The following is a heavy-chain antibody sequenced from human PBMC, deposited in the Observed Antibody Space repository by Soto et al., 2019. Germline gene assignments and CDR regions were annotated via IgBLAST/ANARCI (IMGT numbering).Heavy chain of an antibody. V-gene: IGHV3-23*01. D-gene: IGHD6-13*01. CDR3: AKQGDSSSWQFYYYGMDV. Sequence: GGSLRLSCAASGFTFSSYAMSWVRQAPGKGLEWVSAISGSGGSTYYADSVKGRFTISRDNSKNTLYLQMNSLRAEDTAVYYCAKQGDSSSWQFYYYGMDVWGQGTTVTV. CDR1: GFTFSSYA. J-gene: IGHJ6*02. CDR2: ISGSGGST.